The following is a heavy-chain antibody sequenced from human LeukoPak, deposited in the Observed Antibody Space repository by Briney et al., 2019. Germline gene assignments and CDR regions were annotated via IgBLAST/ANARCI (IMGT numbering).Heavy chain of an antibody. CDR1: GGSISSTSYY. Sequence: SETLSLACRVSGGSISSTSYYWGWIRQPPGKGLEWIASIYHSGETFYNPSLESRVAISVDTSNNEVFLDLYSVTAADTAMYYCAETNTQDWFDPWGRGTLVTVSS. V-gene: IGHV4-39*07. D-gene: IGHD2-8*01. CDR2: IYHSGET. CDR3: AETNTQDWFDP. J-gene: IGHJ5*02.